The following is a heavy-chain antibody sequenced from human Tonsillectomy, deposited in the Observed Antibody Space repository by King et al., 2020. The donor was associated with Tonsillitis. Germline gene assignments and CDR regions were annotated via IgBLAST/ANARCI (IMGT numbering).Heavy chain of an antibody. CDR1: GYTFSDYY. Sequence: QLVQSGAEVKKPGASVKVSCKGSGYTFSDYYMHWVRQAPGQGLEWMGWINPNSGGTNYAQRFQGRVTMTRDASISTDYMELSRLRSDDTAVYYCARNNGPNYYYGMDVWGQGDTVTVSS. CDR2: INPNSGGT. D-gene: IGHD1/OR15-1a*01. CDR3: ARNNGPNYYYGMDV. V-gene: IGHV1-2*02. J-gene: IGHJ6*02.